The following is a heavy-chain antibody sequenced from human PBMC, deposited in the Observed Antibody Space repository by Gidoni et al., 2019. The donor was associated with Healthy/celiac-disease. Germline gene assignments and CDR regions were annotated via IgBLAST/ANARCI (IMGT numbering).Heavy chain of an antibody. CDR1: GFTFDDYA. CDR3: AKGVGSSWYEPFDY. V-gene: IGHV3-9*01. CDR2: ISWNSGSI. Sequence: EVQLVESGGGLVQPGRSLRLSCAASGFTFDDYAMHWVRQAPGKGLEWVSGISWNSGSIGYADSVKGRFTISRDNAKNSLYLQMNSLRAEDTALYYCAKGVGSSWYEPFDYWGQGTLVTVSS. J-gene: IGHJ4*02. D-gene: IGHD6-13*01.